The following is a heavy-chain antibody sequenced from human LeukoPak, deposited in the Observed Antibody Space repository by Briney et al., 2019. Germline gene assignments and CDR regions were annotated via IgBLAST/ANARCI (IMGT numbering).Heavy chain of an antibody. CDR2: INPNSGGT. CDR3: ARITMVRGVPQDWFDT. Sequence: ASVRVSCKASGYTFTGYYMHWVRQAPGQGLEWMGWINPNSGGTNYAQKVQGRVTITRDTSISTAYMELSRLRSDDKAVYYCARITMVRGVPQDWFDTWGQGTLVTVSS. D-gene: IGHD3-10*01. CDR1: GYTFTGYY. J-gene: IGHJ5*02. V-gene: IGHV1-2*02.